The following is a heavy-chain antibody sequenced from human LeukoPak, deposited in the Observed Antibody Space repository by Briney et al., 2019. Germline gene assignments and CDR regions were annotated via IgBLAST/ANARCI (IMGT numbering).Heavy chain of an antibody. Sequence: PGESLKISCKGFGYRFPPYWIGWVRQMPGKGLEWMGIIYPGDSDTRYSPSFQGQVTISADKSISTAYLQWSSLKASDTAMYYCARLDGSASPNFDYWGQGTLVTVSS. CDR2: IYPGDSDT. D-gene: IGHD5-24*01. CDR3: ARLDGSASPNFDY. J-gene: IGHJ4*02. CDR1: GYRFPPYW. V-gene: IGHV5-51*01.